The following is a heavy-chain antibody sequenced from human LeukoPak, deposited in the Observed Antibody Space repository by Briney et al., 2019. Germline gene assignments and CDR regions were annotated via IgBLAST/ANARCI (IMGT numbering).Heavy chain of an antibody. D-gene: IGHD4-11*01. CDR2: IYYTGAT. CDR1: GGSISSYY. J-gene: IGHJ3*02. Sequence: SETLSLTCSVPGGSISSYYWSWIRQPPGKGLEWIGYIYYTGATNYNPSPESRVTISIDGSKRQLSLELRSVTAADTAVYYCARDRRESSKANDAFDIWGQGTMVTVSP. V-gene: IGHV4-59*01. CDR3: ARDRRESSKANDAFDI.